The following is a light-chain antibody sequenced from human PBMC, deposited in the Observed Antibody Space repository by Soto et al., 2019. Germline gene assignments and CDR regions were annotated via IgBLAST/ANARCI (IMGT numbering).Light chain of an antibody. Sequence: EIVLTQSPATLPLSPGERATLSCRASQSVSSYLAWYQQKPGQAPRLLIYDASNRATGIPARFSGSGSGTDFPLTISSLEPEEFAVYYCQQRSNWLTFGGGTKVEIK. CDR1: QSVSSY. V-gene: IGKV3-11*01. J-gene: IGKJ4*01. CDR2: DAS. CDR3: QQRSNWLT.